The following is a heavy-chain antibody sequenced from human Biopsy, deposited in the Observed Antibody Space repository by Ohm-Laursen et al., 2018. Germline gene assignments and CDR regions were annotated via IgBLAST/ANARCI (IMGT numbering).Heavy chain of an antibody. V-gene: IGHV1-2*02. Sequence: SVKVSCKASGYTFTGYHVHWVRQAPGQGLEWMGWINAKTGDTNYAQKFQGRVTMTRDTSVSTAYVDLSSLRSDDTAVYYCTRGGYYYDSLAYYYWFDPWGQGTLATVSS. CDR3: TRGGYYYDSLAYYYWFDP. D-gene: IGHD3-22*01. CDR2: INAKTGDT. J-gene: IGHJ5*02. CDR1: GYTFTGYH.